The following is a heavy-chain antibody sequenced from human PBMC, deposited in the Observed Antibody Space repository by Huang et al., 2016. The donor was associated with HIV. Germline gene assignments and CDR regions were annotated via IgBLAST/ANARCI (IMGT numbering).Heavy chain of an antibody. J-gene: IGHJ3*02. CDR3: ARRRRGGFDI. CDR2: IYLDGSDA. CDR1: RYNFAGYW. V-gene: IGHV5-51*03. D-gene: IGHD2-15*01. Sequence: EVQLVQSGAEVKRPGESLKISCKGSRYNFAGYWIGWVRQMPGKGLEWMGSIYLDGSDARYSPSLQGQVTISADTSLYSSYLQWTSLRASDTAIFYCARRRRGGFDIWGQGTLVTVSS.